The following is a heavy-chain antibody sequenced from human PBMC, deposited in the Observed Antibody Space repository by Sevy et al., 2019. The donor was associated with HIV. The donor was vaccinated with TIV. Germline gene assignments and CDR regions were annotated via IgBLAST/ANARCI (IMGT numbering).Heavy chain of an antibody. CDR3: VKEVSPDSYSDY. D-gene: IGHD3-10*01. CDR2: ISGSADAT. V-gene: IGHV3-23*01. J-gene: IGHJ4*02. Sequence: GGSLRLSCAASGFTFSNYAMSWVRQTPGKGLEWVSAISGSADATYYTDSVKGRFTISRDNSKNTVYLQMNSLRAEDTAVYYCVKEVSPDSYSDYWGQGTLVTVS. CDR1: GFTFSNYA.